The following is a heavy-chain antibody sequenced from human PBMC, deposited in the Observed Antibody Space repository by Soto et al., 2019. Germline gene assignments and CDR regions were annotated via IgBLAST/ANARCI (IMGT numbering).Heavy chain of an antibody. V-gene: IGHV3-23*01. CDR3: TKERDNGSDRYCMDV. D-gene: IGHD5-12*01. Sequence: GGSLRLSCAASGFTFSSYDMTWFRQAPGKGLEWVSAISGGGGSIYYADSVKGRFTISRDTSKNTLYLQMHSLRAEDTAVYFCTKERDNGSDRYCMDVWGQGTMVTVSS. J-gene: IGHJ6*03. CDR2: ISGGGGSI. CDR1: GFTFSSYD.